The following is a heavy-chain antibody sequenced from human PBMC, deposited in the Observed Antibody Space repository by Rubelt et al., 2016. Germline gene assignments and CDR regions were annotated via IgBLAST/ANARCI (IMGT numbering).Heavy chain of an antibody. CDR3: ARVRRGFNSNIDY. V-gene: IGHV3-33*05. Sequence: GKGLEWVTVISYDGSNKYYADSVKGRFTISRDNSKNTLYLQMNSLRVEDTAVYYCARVRRGFNSNIDYWGQGTLVIVSS. CDR2: ISYDGSNK. J-gene: IGHJ4*02. D-gene: IGHD4-11*01.